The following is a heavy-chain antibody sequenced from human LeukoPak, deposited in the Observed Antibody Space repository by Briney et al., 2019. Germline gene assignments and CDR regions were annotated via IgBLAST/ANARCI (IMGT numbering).Heavy chain of an antibody. CDR1: GFTLSSNY. CDR3: AKDRRLAAFDG. CDR2: ITGRGEDI. Sequence: TGGSLRLSCAASGFTLSSNYMSWVRQAPGKGLEWVSGITGRGEDIYYARSVKGRFTISRDNSKNTLYLQMNSLRAEDTAVYYCAKDRRLAAFDGGGQGTLVTVSS. V-gene: IGHV3-23*01. J-gene: IGHJ4*02. D-gene: IGHD6-25*01.